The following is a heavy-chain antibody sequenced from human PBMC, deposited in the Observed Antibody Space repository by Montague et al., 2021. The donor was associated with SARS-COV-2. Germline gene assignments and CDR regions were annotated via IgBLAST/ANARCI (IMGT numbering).Heavy chain of an antibody. CDR3: ARDRYFDWLFNWFDP. V-gene: IGHV3-7*01. Sequence: SLRLSCAASGFTFSSYWMSWVRQAPGKGLEWVANIKQDGSEKYYVDSVKGRFTISRDNAKNSLYLQMNSLRAEDTAVYYCARDRYFDWLFNWFDPWGQGTLDTVSS. CDR2: IKQDGSEK. J-gene: IGHJ5*02. D-gene: IGHD3-9*01. CDR1: GFTFSSYW.